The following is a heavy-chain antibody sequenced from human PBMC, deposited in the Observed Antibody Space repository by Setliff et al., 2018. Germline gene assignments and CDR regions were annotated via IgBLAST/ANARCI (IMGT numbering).Heavy chain of an antibody. V-gene: IGHV3-7*01. Sequence: GSLRLSCTASGLSYINDRVSWVRQAPGKGLEWLASINPHGSEKYYADSVKGRFTISRDNAKNSLSLQMNNLRTEDTAVYYCFGAGTCSYWGQGTLVTVSS. CDR3: FGAGTCSY. D-gene: IGHD3-10*01. J-gene: IGHJ4*02. CDR1: GLSYINDR. CDR2: INPHGSEK.